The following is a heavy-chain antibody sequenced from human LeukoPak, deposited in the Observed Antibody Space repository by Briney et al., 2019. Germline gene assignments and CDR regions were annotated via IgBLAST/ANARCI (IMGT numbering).Heavy chain of an antibody. V-gene: IGHV4-39*01. D-gene: IGHD6-19*01. J-gene: IGHJ4*02. CDR2: IYYSGNT. CDR1: GGSISSSSYY. CDR3: ARLRFSSGWNFDY. Sequence: SETLSLTCTVSGGSISSSSYYWGWIRQPPGKGLEWIGSIYYSGNTYYNPSLKSRVTISVDTSKNQSSLNLSSVTAADTAVYYCARLRFSSGWNFDYWGQGTLVTVSS.